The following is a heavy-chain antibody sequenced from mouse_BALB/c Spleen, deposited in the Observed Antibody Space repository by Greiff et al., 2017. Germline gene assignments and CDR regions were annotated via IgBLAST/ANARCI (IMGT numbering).Heavy chain of an antibody. J-gene: IGHJ4*01. Sequence: QVQLKESGPGLVAPSQSLSITCTVSGFSLTSYGVHWVRQPPGKGLEWLGVIWAGGSTNYNSALMSRLSISKDNSKSQVFLKMNSLQTDDTAMYYCARDEPDYYGSGYAMDYWGQGTSVTVSS. V-gene: IGHV2-9*02. D-gene: IGHD1-1*01. CDR1: GFSLTSYG. CDR3: ARDEPDYYGSGYAMDY. CDR2: IWAGGST.